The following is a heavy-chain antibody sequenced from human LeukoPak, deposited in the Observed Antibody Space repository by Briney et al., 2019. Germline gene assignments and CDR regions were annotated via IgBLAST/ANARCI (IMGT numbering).Heavy chain of an antibody. J-gene: IGHJ3*02. CDR1: GFTFSSYA. CDR3: ARDLGGDYGPGAFDI. Sequence: GGSLRLSCAASGFTFSSYAMHWVRQVPGKGLEWVAVISYDGSNKYYADSVKGRFAISRDNSKNTLYLQMNSLRAEDTAVYYCARDLGGDYGPGAFDIWGQGQWSPSLQ. CDR2: ISYDGSNK. D-gene: IGHD4-17*01. V-gene: IGHV3-30*09.